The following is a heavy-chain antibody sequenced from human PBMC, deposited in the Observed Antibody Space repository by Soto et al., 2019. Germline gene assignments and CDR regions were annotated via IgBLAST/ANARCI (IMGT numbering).Heavy chain of an antibody. CDR2: MWYDGSNK. V-gene: IGHV3-33*01. J-gene: IGHJ4*02. CDR3: ARDPRGYSYPPDY. Sequence: QVQLVESGGGVVQPGRSLRLSCAASGFTFNTYGMHWVRQAPGKGLEWVAVMWYDGSNKYYGDSVKGRFSISRVNSQNTLYLEMNNLSADDTAVYYCARDPRGYSYPPDYCGRGTLVTVSS. D-gene: IGHD5-18*01. CDR1: GFTFNTYG.